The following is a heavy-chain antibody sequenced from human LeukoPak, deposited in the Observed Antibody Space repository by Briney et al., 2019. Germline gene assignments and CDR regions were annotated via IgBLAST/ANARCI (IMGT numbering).Heavy chain of an antibody. Sequence: SETLSLTCTVSGGSISSSSYYWRWIRQPPGKGLEWIGSIYYSGSTYYNPSLKSRIIISVDTSKNPFSLKLSSVTAADRAVYYCARLGSSSDWYFDLWGRGTLVTVSS. CDR3: ARLGSSSDWYFDL. CDR2: IYYSGST. D-gene: IGHD6-6*01. CDR1: GGSISSSSYY. V-gene: IGHV4-39*01. J-gene: IGHJ2*01.